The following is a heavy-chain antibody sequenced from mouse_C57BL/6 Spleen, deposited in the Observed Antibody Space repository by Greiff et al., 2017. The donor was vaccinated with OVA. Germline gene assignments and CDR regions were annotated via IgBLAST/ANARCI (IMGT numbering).Heavy chain of an antibody. CDR3: ARSYGNEGDYFDY. J-gene: IGHJ2*01. CDR1: GYAFSSSW. V-gene: IGHV1-82*01. CDR2: IYPGDGDT. Sequence: QVQLQQSGPELVKPGASVKISCKASGYAFSSSWMNWVKQRPGKGLEWIGRIYPGDGDTTYNGKFKGKATLTAYKSSSTAYMQLSSLTSEDSAVYFCARSYGNEGDYFDYWGQGTTLTVSS. D-gene: IGHD2-1*01.